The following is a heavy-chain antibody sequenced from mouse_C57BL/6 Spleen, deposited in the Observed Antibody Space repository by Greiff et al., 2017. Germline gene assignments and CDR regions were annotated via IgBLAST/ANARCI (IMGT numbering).Heavy chain of an antibody. J-gene: IGHJ1*03. CDR3: ARTCFYGSSPDWYFGV. CDR1: GYTFTSYG. D-gene: IGHD1-1*01. CDR2: IHPNSGST. Sequence: QVQVQQPGAELVKPGASVKLSCKASGYTFTSYGMHWVKQRPGQGLEWIGMIHPNSGSTNYNEKFKSKATLTVDKSSSPASMQLSSLTSEDSAVXSCARTCFYGSSPDWYFGVWGTGTTVTVSS. V-gene: IGHV1-64*01.